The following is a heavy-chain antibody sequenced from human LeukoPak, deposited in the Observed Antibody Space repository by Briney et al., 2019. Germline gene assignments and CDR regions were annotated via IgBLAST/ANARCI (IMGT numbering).Heavy chain of an antibody. V-gene: IGHV3-7*01. D-gene: IGHD2-15*01. CDR3: ASHQGYRHDY. J-gene: IGHJ4*02. CDR2: IKQDGSEK. CDR1: GFTFSSYW. Sequence: QPVGSLRLSCAVSGFTFSSYWMSWVRQAPGKGLEWVANIKQDGSEKYYVDSVKGRFTISRDNAKNSLYLQMDSLRVEDTAVYYCASHQGYRHDYWGQGTLVTVSS.